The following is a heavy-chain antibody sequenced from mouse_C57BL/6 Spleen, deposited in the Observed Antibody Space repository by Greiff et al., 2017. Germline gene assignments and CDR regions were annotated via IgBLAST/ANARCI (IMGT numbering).Heavy chain of an antibody. CDR3: ARSGANWFYFDY. Sequence: VHVKQSGAELVKPGASVKLSCTASGFNIKDYYMHWVKQRTEQGLEWIGRIDPEDGETKYAPKFPGKATITADTPSNTAYLQLSSLTSEDTAVYYCARSGANWFYFDYWGQGTTLTVSS. D-gene: IGHD4-1*01. CDR1: GFNIKDYY. CDR2: IDPEDGET. J-gene: IGHJ2*01. V-gene: IGHV14-2*01.